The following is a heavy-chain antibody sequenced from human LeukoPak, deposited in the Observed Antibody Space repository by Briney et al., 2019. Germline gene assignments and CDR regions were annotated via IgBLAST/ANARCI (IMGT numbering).Heavy chain of an antibody. CDR2: ISSSSTYI. CDR1: GFTLSPYG. CDR3: ARNRYYYDFSGYYVDY. V-gene: IGHV3-21*01. D-gene: IGHD3-22*01. J-gene: IGHJ4*02. Sequence: PGGSLRLSCAASGFTLSPYGMNWVRQAPGKGLEWVSAISSSSTYIYYADSVKGRFNISRDNSKSTLFLQMNSLRVEDTAVYYCARNRYYYDFSGYYVDYWGQGTLVTVSS.